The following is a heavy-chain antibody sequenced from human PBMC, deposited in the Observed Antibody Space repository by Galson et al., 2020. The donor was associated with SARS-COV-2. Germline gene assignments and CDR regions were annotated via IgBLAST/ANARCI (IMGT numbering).Heavy chain of an antibody. V-gene: IGHV3-66*01. CDR1: GFTVSSNY. Sequence: TGGSMRLSCAASGFTVSSNYMSWVRQAPGKGLEWVSVIYSGGSTYYADSVKGRFTISRDNSKNTLYLQMNSLRAEDTAVYYCASRIVGAGADYWGQGTLVTVSS. J-gene: IGHJ4*02. D-gene: IGHD1-26*01. CDR2: IYSGGST. CDR3: ASRIVGAGADY.